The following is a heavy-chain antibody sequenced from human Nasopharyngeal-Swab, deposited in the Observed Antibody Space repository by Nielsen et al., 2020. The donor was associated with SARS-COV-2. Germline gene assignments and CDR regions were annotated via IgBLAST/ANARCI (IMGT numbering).Heavy chain of an antibody. CDR1: GFTFSSYG. V-gene: IGHV3-33*01. J-gene: IGHJ6*03. CDR2: IWYDGSNK. Sequence: GGSLRLSCAASGFTFSSYGMHWVRQAPGKGLEWVAVIWYDGSNKYYAGSVKGRFTISRDNSKNTLYLQMNSLRAEDTAVYYCARRDYSYGYYYYMDVWGKGTTVTVSS. CDR3: ARRDYSYGYYYYMDV. D-gene: IGHD5-18*01.